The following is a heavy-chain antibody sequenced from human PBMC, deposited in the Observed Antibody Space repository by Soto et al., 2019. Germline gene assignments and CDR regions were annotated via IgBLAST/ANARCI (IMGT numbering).Heavy chain of an antibody. CDR1: GFIFSHYD. CDR3: ARGMTTETRGGYGMDV. CDR2: ISYDGSNK. V-gene: IGHV3-30-3*01. J-gene: IGHJ6*02. D-gene: IGHD4-17*01. Sequence: QVQLVESGGGVVQPGRSLRISCTTSGFIFSHYDVNWVRQAPGKGLEWVAVISYDGSNKYYAESVRGRFTISRDNLRNTLYLQMNSLRGEDTAVYFCARGMTTETRGGYGMDVWGQGTPVTVSS.